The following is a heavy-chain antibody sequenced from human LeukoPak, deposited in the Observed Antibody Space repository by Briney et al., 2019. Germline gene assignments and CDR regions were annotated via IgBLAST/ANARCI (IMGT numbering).Heavy chain of an antibody. D-gene: IGHD5-12*01. V-gene: IGHV1-18*01. CDR3: AVGEYSGYGRRHQYFQH. Sequence: VASVKVSCKASGYTFTSYDISWVRQAPGQGLEWMGWISAYNGNTNYAQRLQGRVTLTTDTSTSTAYMELRSLRSDDTAVYYCAVGEYSGYGRRHQYFQHWGQGTLVTVSS. CDR2: ISAYNGNT. CDR1: GYTFTSYD. J-gene: IGHJ1*01.